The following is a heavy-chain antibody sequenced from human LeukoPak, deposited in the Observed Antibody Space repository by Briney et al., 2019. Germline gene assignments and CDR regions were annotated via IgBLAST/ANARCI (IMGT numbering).Heavy chain of an antibody. D-gene: IGHD3-16*01. V-gene: IGHV1-18*01. CDR2: ISAYNGNT. CDR1: GYTFTSYG. CDR3: ASAGVGDYVWGSPRPWDYYGMDV. Sequence: ASVKVSFKASGYTFTSYGISWVRQAPGQGLEWMGWISAYNGNTNYAQKLQGRVTMTTDTSTSTAYMELRSLRSDDTAVYYCASAGVGDYVWGSPRPWDYYGMDVWGQGTTVTASS. J-gene: IGHJ6*02.